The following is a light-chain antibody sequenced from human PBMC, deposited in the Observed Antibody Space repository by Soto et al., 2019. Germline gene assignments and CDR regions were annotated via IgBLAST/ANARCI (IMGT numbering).Light chain of an antibody. CDR3: SSYTSSSTQVV. CDR1: SSDVGGYNY. Sequence: QSALTQPASVSGSPGQSITISCTGTSSDVGGYNYVSWYQQHPGKAPKLMIYEVSNRPSGVSNRFSGSKSGNTASLTISGLQAEDEADYYCSSYTSSSTQVVFGGGTKLPS. CDR2: EVS. J-gene: IGLJ2*01. V-gene: IGLV2-14*01.